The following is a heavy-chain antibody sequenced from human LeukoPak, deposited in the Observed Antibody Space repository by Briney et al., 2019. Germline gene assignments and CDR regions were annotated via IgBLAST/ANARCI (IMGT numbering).Heavy chain of an antibody. D-gene: IGHD3-10*01. CDR2: IYYSGST. CDR3: ARRLPYGSGLDY. CDR1: GVSISSSSYY. Sequence: SETRSLTCTAAGVSISSSSYYWGWIRQPPGKGLEWIGSIYYSGSTYYNPSLKSRVTISIDTSKNQFSLRLSSVTAADTAVYYCARRLPYGSGLDYWGQGTLVTVSS. V-gene: IGHV4-39*01. J-gene: IGHJ4*02.